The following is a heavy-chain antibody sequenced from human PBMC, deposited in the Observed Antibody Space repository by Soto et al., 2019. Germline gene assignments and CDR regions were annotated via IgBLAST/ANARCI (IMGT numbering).Heavy chain of an antibody. CDR1: GGTFNTYA. CDR3: AREVQVHTPAFVY. Sequence: VQLVQSGAEMKKPGSSVKVSCQSSGGTFNTYAMNWVRQAPGQGPEWMGDISPMFGAANYAPKFQGRVTITADESTGTSYMQLSSLTSEDTALDFCAREVQVHTPAFVYWGQGTLVTVSS. CDR2: ISPMFGAA. J-gene: IGHJ4*02. D-gene: IGHD3-10*01. V-gene: IGHV1-69*19.